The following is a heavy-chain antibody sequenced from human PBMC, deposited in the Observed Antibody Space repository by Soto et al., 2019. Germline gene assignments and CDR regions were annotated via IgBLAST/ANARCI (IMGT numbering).Heavy chain of an antibody. D-gene: IGHD2-2*01. CDR1: GFTFSSYS. CDR2: ISSSSSYI. CDR3: ARVVVVPAAGIDY. V-gene: IGHV3-21*01. Sequence: EVQLVESGGGLVKPGGSLRLSCAASGFTFSSYSMNWVRQAPGKGLEWVSSISSSSSYIYYADSVKGRFTISRDNAKNSLYLQMNSRRAEDTAVYYCARVVVVPAAGIDYWGQGTLVTVSS. J-gene: IGHJ4*02.